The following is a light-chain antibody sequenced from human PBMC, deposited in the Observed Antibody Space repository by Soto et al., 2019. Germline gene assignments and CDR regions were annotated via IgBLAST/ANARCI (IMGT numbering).Light chain of an antibody. J-gene: IGKJ3*01. CDR2: AAS. CDR1: QVISTS. Sequence: IQLTQSPSFLSPSIGESVTITCRASQVISTSLAWYQVKPGKAPKLLIYAASNLQSGVPARFSGSGSGTDFTLTISSLQPEDFATYYCLQKYFYPFTFGPGTKVDIK. CDR3: LQKYFYPFT. V-gene: IGKV1-6*01.